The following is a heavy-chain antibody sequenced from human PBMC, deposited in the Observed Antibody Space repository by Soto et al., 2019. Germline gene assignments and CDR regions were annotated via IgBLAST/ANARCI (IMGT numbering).Heavy chain of an antibody. CDR2: IDWDDNT. CDR3: ARIPCGNYYTENFFDP. J-gene: IGHJ5*02. Sequence: SGPTLVNPTQTLTLACTFSGFSLTTNGMCLSWIRQPPGKALEWLALIDWDDNTYYSTSLNNRLTLSKDTSKNQVVLLVRHMGPVDTATYYCARIPCGNYYTENFFDPWGQGIPVTVSS. V-gene: IGHV2-70*01. D-gene: IGHD3-22*01. CDR1: GFSLTTNGMC.